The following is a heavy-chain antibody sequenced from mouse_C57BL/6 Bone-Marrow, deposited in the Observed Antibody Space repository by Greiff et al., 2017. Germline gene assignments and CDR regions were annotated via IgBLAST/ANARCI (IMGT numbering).Heavy chain of an antibody. D-gene: IGHD1-1*01. J-gene: IGHJ2*01. CDR2: IYPSDGET. CDR3: ARLGYYGSSYNFDY. V-gene: IGHV1-61*01. CDR1: GYTFTSYW. Sequence: QVQLQQPGAELVRPGSSVKLSCKASGYTFTSYWMDWVKQSPGQGLEWIGNIYPSDGETHYNQKFKGKATLTVDKSYSTAYMQLSSLTSEDSAVXYCARLGYYGSSYNFDYWGQGTTLTVSS.